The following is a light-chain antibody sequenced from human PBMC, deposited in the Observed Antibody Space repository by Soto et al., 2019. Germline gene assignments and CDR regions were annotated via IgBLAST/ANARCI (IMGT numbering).Light chain of an antibody. CDR2: HAS. V-gene: IGKV3-15*01. CDR1: QSVSNN. J-gene: IGKJ4*01. Sequence: EIVMTQSPATLSVSPGERAILSCRASQSVSNNLAWYQQKPGQAPSLLIYHASTRASGIPARFSGSGSGTEFTPTISSLQSEDFAVYYCQQYNEWPLTFGGGTKVEIK. CDR3: QQYNEWPLT.